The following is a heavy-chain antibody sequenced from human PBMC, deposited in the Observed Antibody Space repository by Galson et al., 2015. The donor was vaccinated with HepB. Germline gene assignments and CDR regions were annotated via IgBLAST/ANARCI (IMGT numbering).Heavy chain of an antibody. CDR3: ERKLITETTLGWFDL. CDR2: ITPMFGTP. CDR1: GGTFSSDS. V-gene: IGHV1-69*13. Sequence: SVKVSCKASGGTFSSDSFSWVRQAPGKRLEWMGGITPMFGTPNFPQKFQGRVTFTADESTNTVYMELRSLTSEETAVYYCERKLITETTLGWFDLWGQVTLVTVS. J-gene: IGHJ5*02. D-gene: IGHD4-17*01.